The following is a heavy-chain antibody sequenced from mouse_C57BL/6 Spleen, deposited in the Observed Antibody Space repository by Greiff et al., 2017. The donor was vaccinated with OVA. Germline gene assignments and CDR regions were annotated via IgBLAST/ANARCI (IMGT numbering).Heavy chain of an antibody. V-gene: IGHV1-63*01. CDR2: IYPGGGYT. D-gene: IGHD3-2*02. CDR1: GYTFTNYW. J-gene: IGHJ2*01. Sequence: QVQLQQSGAELVRPGTSVKMSCKASGYTFTNYWIGWAKQRPGHGLEWIGDIYPGGGYTNYNEKFKGKATLTADKSSSTAYMQFSSLTSEDSAIYYGARSGTAQAYYFDYWGQGTTLTVSS. CDR3: ARSGTAQAYYFDY.